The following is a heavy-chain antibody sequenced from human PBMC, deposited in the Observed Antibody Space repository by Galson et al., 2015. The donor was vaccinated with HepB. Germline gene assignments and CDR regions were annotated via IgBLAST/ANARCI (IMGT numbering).Heavy chain of an antibody. CDR1: GYTFTSYA. J-gene: IGHJ4*02. V-gene: IGHV1-3*01. Sequence: SVKVSCKASGYTFTSYAMHWVRQAPGQRLEWMGWINAGNGNTKYSQKFQGRVTITRDTSASTAYMELSSLRSEDTAVYYCARDGHLRDFWSGLHWGFDYWGQGTLVTVSS. D-gene: IGHD3-3*01. CDR2: INAGNGNT. CDR3: ARDGHLRDFWSGLHWGFDY.